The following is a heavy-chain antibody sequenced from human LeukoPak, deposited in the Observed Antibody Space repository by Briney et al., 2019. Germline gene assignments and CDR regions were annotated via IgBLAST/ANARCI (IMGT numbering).Heavy chain of an antibody. CDR2: IDHSGST. D-gene: IGHD4-23*01. CDR3: ARVLLVTPVAAFDV. J-gene: IGHJ3*01. Sequence: PSETLSLTCAVYGGAYSSYYWSWIRQPPGKGLEWIGQIDHSGSTNFNPSLKSRVTMSVDTTKKRVSLNLNSVTAADTAVYYCARVLLVTPVAAFDVWGQGTMVAVSS. V-gene: IGHV4-34*01. CDR1: GGAYSSYY.